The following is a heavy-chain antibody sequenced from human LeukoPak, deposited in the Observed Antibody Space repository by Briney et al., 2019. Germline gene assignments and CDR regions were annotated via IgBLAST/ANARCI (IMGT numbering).Heavy chain of an antibody. CDR3: AISQASSSWYGVDY. D-gene: IGHD6-13*01. CDR1: GYTFTGYY. Sequence: ASVKVPCKASGYTFTGYYMHWVRQAPGQGLEWMGWINPNSGGTNYAQKFQGRVTMTRDTSISTAYMELSRLRSDDTAVYYCAISQASSSWYGVDYWGQGTLVTVSS. J-gene: IGHJ4*02. V-gene: IGHV1-2*02. CDR2: INPNSGGT.